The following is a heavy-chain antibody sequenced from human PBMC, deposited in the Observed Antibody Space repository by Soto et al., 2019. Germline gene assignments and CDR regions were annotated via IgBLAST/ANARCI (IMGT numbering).Heavy chain of an antibody. Sequence: GGSLRLSCAASGFTFSSYWMHWVRQAPGKGLVWVSRINSDGSSTSYADSRTGRFTISRDNAKNTLFLQMHSLRAEDTAVYYCARGYYYDSSGYLEFDYWGQGTLVTVSS. CDR3: ARGYYYDSSGYLEFDY. V-gene: IGHV3-74*01. CDR2: INSDGSST. D-gene: IGHD3-22*01. J-gene: IGHJ4*02. CDR1: GFTFSSYW.